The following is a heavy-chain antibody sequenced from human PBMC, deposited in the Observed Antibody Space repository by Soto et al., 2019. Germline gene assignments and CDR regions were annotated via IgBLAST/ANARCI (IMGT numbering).Heavy chain of an antibody. CDR3: AASIFYYGMDV. CDR2: IYPGDSDT. V-gene: IGHV5-51*01. J-gene: IGHJ6*02. CDR1: GYTFTSYC. Sequence: PGESLKISCNGSGYTFTSYCIGLVLQMPGKGLEWMGIIYPGDSDTKYNPSFQGQVTISADKAITTTCLQWSSLKASDTAIYYCAASIFYYGMDVWGQGTTVTVSS.